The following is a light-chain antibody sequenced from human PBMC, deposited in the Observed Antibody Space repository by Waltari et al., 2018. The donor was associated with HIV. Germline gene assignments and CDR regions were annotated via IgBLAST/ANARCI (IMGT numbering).Light chain of an antibody. CDR1: SSDVGGYNY. V-gene: IGLV2-8*01. J-gene: IGLJ2*01. CDR2: YVT. CDR3: SSYSGSNTLV. Sequence: QPALTQHPSASGSPGQSVTISCTGTSSDVGGYNYVSWYQQLPGRAPTLMIYYVTKRPSRVPARFSGSKSGNTASLTVSGLQAEDEADYFCSSYSGSNTLVFGGGTKLTVL.